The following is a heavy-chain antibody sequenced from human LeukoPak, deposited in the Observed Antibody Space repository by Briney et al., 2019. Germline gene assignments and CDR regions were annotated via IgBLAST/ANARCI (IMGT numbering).Heavy chain of an antibody. CDR3: ARDDAIFDY. Sequence: GGSLRLSCAASGFTFSSYAMSWVRQAPGKGLEWVAAISPSGGDTYYADSVKGRFTISRDNAKNSLYLQMNSLRAEDTAVYYCARDDAIFDYWGQGTLVTVSS. V-gene: IGHV3-23*01. CDR2: ISPSGGDT. CDR1: GFTFSSYA. J-gene: IGHJ4*02.